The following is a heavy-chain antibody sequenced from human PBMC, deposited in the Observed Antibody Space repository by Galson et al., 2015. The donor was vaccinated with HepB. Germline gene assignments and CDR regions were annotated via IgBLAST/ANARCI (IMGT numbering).Heavy chain of an antibody. CDR2: IYWDDDK. D-gene: IGHD3-10*01. CDR1: GFSLNANGVG. Sequence: PALVKPTQTLTLTCSFSGFSLNANGVGVGWIRQPPGKALEWLAIIYWDDDKHYSPSLKSRLTITKDTSKNQVVLSMTNMDPVDTATYYCAHRRSRMIQGADVAWFDAWGQGALVTVSS. J-gene: IGHJ5*02. CDR3: AHRRSRMIQGADVAWFDA. V-gene: IGHV2-5*02.